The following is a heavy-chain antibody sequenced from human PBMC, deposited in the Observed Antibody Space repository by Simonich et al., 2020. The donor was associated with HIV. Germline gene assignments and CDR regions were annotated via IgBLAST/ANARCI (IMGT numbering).Heavy chain of an antibody. J-gene: IGHJ2*01. V-gene: IGHV4-34*01. Sequence: QVQLQQWGAGLLKPSETLSLTCAVYGGSFSTYYWNWIRQSPGKGLEWIGEINHSESTNYTPSLESRVTISLDTSKNHFSLKLNSVTAADTAVYYCTTSYCSGGTCYWYFDLWGRGTLVTVSS. CDR2: INHSEST. CDR1: GGSFSTYY. D-gene: IGHD2-15*01. CDR3: TTSYCSGGTCYWYFDL.